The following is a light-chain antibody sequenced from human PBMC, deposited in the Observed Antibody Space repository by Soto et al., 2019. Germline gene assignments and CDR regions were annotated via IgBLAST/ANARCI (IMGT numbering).Light chain of an antibody. CDR3: QQYINGWT. V-gene: IGKV1-5*01. CDR2: DAS. J-gene: IGKJ1*01. CDR1: QSISSR. Sequence: DIQMTQSPSNLSASVGDRVTITCRASQSISSRLAWYQQKSGNAPNLLIYDASSLEGGVPSRFSGSASETEFTLTISSLQPDDFATYYCQQYINGWTCGQGTKVEIK.